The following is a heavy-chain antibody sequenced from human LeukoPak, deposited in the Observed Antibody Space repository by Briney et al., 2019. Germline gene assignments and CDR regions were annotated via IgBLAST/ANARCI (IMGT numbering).Heavy chain of an antibody. CDR3: ARDDPYYKILTGYYRGYYFDY. CDR2: IINTGTAI. V-gene: IGHV3-48*04. D-gene: IGHD3-9*01. CDR1: GFTFSRYS. J-gene: IGHJ4*02. Sequence: PGGSLRLSCAASGFTFSRYSMNWVRQAPGKGLEWVSYIINTGTAIYYADSVKGRFTISRDNAKNSLYLQMNSLRAEDTAVYYCARDDPYYKILTGYYRGYYFDYWGQGTLVTVSS.